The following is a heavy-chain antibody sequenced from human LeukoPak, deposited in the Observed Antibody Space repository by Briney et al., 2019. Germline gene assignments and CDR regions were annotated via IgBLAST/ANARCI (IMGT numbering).Heavy chain of an antibody. D-gene: IGHD3-16*02. Sequence: SGGSLRLSCAASGFTVSSNYMSWVRQAPGKGLEWVSVIYSGGSTYYADSVKGRFTISRDNSKNTLYLQMNSLGAEDTAVYYCAATRRGGVTVPFDYWGQGTLVTVSS. V-gene: IGHV3-53*01. CDR2: IYSGGST. J-gene: IGHJ4*02. CDR3: AATRRGGVTVPFDY. CDR1: GFTVSSNY.